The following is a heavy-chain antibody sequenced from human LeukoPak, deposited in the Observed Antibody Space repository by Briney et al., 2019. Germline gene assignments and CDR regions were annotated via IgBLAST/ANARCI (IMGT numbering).Heavy chain of an antibody. CDR1: GFTFSSYA. CDR3: ARVKGTVSRHYYYGMDV. CDR2: ISSNGGST. J-gene: IGHJ6*02. V-gene: IGHV3-64*01. Sequence: GGSLRLSCAASGFTFSSYAMHWVCQAPGRGLEYVSAISSNGGSTYYANSVKGRFTISRDNSKNTLYLQMGSLRAEDMAVYYCARVKGTVSRHYYYGMDVWGQGTTVTVSS. D-gene: IGHD4-11*01.